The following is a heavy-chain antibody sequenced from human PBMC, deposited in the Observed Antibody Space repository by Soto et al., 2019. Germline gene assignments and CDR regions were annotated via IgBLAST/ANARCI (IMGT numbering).Heavy chain of an antibody. J-gene: IGHJ4*02. CDR1: GNTFSGYY. CDR2: ISPNSGVT. Sequence: ASVKVSCKASGNTFSGYYVHWVRQAPGQGLEWMGWISPNSGVTSYAQRFQGRVTMTRDTSISTVYMELNRLRSDDTAVYYCARDREGYLGFWVQGALVTVSS. V-gene: IGHV1-2*02. CDR3: ARDREGYLGF.